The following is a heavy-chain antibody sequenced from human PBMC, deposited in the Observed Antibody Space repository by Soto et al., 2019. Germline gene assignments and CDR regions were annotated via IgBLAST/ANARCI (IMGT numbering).Heavy chain of an antibody. CDR2: IIPVFGTP. J-gene: IGHJ5*02. D-gene: IGHD6-13*01. Sequence: QVQLEQSGSEEKKSGSSVKVSCKASGYSFSSHAITWVRQAPGQGLEWMGGIIPVFGTPSYAQKFQGRVTISADKSTNTSYLELRSLRSEDTAVYYCARGGALSTSWYWGDGLDTWGQGTQVTVSS. CDR1: GYSFSSHA. CDR3: ARGGALSTSWYWGDGLDT. V-gene: IGHV1-69*06.